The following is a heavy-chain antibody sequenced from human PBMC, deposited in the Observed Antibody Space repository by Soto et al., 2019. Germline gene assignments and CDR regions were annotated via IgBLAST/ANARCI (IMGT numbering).Heavy chain of an antibody. CDR3: ASATVTTRWTYYYGMDV. CDR1: GGTFSGYA. Sequence: SVKVSCKASGGTFSGYAISWVRQAPGQGLEWMGGIIPIFGTANYAQKFQGRVTITADKSTSTAYMELSSLRSEDTAVYYCASATVTTRWTYYYGMDVWGQGTTVTVSS. V-gene: IGHV1-69*06. CDR2: IIPIFGTA. J-gene: IGHJ6*02. D-gene: IGHD4-17*01.